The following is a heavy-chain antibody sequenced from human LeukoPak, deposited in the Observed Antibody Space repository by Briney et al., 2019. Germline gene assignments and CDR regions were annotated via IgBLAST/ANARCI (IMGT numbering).Heavy chain of an antibody. CDR2: ISTSNGYT. V-gene: IGHV1-18*01. J-gene: IGHJ3*01. D-gene: IGHD7-27*01. CDR1: GYTFANYG. Sequence: ASVKVSCKASGYTFANYGISWVRQAPGQRLEWMAWISTSNGYTNYAQKLQGRVTMTTDTSTTTAYMELRSLRSDDTAVYYCARVARTGLGNDAFDLWGQGTMVTVSS. CDR3: ARVARTGLGNDAFDL.